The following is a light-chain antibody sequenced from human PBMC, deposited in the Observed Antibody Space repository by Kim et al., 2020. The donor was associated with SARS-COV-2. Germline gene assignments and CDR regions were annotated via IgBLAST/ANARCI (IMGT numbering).Light chain of an antibody. J-gene: IGKJ2*01. CDR2: GAS. Sequence: PGERSPLSCRAIQSVGSSYLAWYQQKPGQAPRLLIYGASSRATGIPDRFSGSGSGTDFTLTISRLEPEDFAVYYCQQYGSSPPRYTFGQGTKLEI. V-gene: IGKV3-20*01. CDR3: QQYGSSPPRYT. CDR1: QSVGSSY.